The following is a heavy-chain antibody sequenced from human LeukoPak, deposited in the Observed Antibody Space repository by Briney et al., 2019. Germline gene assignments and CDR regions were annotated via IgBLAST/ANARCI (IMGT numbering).Heavy chain of an antibody. CDR3: ARPPHELVSAAPFDY. D-gene: IGHD2-2*01. J-gene: IGHJ4*02. V-gene: IGHV1-2*02. CDR2: ILPNSGDT. CDR1: GYTFPLYY. Sequence: ASVKVSCKPPGYTFPLYYIHWLRQAPGEGLEWVGWILPNSGDTFYAQRFRGRVTMTSDTSTNTAYMDLYKLTSDDTAVYFCARPPHELVSAAPFDYWGQGTLVTVSS.